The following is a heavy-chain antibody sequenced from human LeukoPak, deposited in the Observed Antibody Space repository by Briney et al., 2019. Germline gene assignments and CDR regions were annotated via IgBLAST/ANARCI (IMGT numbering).Heavy chain of an antibody. CDR2: IYPGGTT. J-gene: IGHJ4*02. D-gene: IGHD2-8*01. Sequence: RGSLRLSCAGSGFTVSSNYMCWVRQAPGKGLEWVSVIYPGGTTNYVDSVKGRFTISRDNSKNILFLQMNSLRAEDTAVYYCAGEVYRPWWGQGILVTVSS. CDR3: AGEVYRPW. V-gene: IGHV3-66*01. CDR1: GFTVSSNY.